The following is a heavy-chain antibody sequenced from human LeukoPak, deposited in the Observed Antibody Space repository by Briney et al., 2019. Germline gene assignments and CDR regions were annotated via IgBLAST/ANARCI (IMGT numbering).Heavy chain of an antibody. J-gene: IGHJ5*02. CDR3: ASTDSSGYYYEDRGWFDP. D-gene: IGHD3-22*01. CDR2: IYTSGST. V-gene: IGHV4-4*07. CDR1: GGSLSSYY. Sequence: SETLSLTCTVSGGSLSSYYWSWIRQPAGKGLEWIGRIYTSGSTNYNPSLKSRVTISVDKSKNQFSLKLSSVTAADTAVYYCASTDSSGYYYEDRGWFDPWGQGTLVTVSS.